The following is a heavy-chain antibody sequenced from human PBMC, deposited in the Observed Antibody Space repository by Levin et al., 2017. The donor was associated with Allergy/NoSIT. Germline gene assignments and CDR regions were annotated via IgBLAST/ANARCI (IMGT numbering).Heavy chain of an antibody. CDR3: ARETSLVDYYFDY. D-gene: IGHD6-6*01. J-gene: IGHJ4*02. V-gene: IGHV1-69*13. CDR1: GGTFSSYA. CDR2: IIPIFGTA. Sequence: SVKVSCKASGGTFSSYAISWVRQAPGQGLEWMGGIIPIFGTANYAQKFQGRVTITADESTSTAYMELSSLRSEDTAVYYCARETSLVDYYFDYWGQGTLVTVSS.